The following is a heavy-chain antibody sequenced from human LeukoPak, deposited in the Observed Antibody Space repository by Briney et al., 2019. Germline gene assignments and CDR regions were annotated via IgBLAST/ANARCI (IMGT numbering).Heavy chain of an antibody. V-gene: IGHV1-18*04. J-gene: IGHJ4*02. CDR3: ARGGRSDYYGSGSYSDY. D-gene: IGHD3-10*01. CDR2: ISAYNGNT. CDR1: GYTFTSYG. Sequence: ASVKVSCKASGYTFTSYGISWVRQAPGQGLEGMGWISAYNGNTNYAQKLQGRVTMTTDTSTSTAYMELRSLRSDDTAVYYCARGGRSDYYGSGSYSDYWGQGTLVTASS.